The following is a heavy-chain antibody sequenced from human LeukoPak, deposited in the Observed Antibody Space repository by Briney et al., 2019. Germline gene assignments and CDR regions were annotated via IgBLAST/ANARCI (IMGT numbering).Heavy chain of an antibody. Sequence: ASVKVSCKASGYTFTDYFLHWVRQAPGQGLEWMGWINPNSGGTNYAQKFQGRVTMTRDTSISTAYMELSRLRSDDTAVYYCATRYSSYQTGLDYWGQGTLVTVSS. CDR2: INPNSGGT. CDR3: ATRYSSYQTGLDY. J-gene: IGHJ4*02. D-gene: IGHD6-13*01. CDR1: GYTFTDYF. V-gene: IGHV1-2*02.